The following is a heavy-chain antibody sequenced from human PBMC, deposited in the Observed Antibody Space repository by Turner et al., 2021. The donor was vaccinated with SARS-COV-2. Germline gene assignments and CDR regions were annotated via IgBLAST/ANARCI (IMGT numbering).Heavy chain of an antibody. CDR3: ARGEYYYGSSGYYNPNWFDP. Sequence: QVQLVESGVGVVQPGRSLRLSCAAYGFTFSSYAMHWVRQAPGKGLEWVAVISYDGSNKYYADSVKGRFTISRDNSKNTLYLQMNSLRAEDTAVYFCARGEYYYGSSGYYNPNWFDPWGQGTLVTVSS. D-gene: IGHD3-22*01. V-gene: IGHV3-30*04. CDR2: ISYDGSNK. CDR1: GFTFSSYA. J-gene: IGHJ5*02.